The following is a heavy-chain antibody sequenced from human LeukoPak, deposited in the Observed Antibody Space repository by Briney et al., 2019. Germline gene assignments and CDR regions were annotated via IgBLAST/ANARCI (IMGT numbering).Heavy chain of an antibody. CDR3: ARDLAAAGLDY. J-gene: IGHJ4*02. V-gene: IGHV3-30*03. D-gene: IGHD6-13*01. CDR2: ISYDGCNK. Sequence: GGSLRLSCAASGFTFSDYYMSWIRQAPGKGLEWVAVISYDGCNKYYADSVKGRFTISRDNSKNTLYLQMNSLRAEDTAVYYCARDLAAAGLDYWGQGTLVTVSS. CDR1: GFTFSDYY.